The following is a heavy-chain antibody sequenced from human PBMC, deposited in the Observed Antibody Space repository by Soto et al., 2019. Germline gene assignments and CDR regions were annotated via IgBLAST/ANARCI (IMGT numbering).Heavy chain of an antibody. D-gene: IGHD3-10*01. J-gene: IGHJ4*02. CDR3: ARGVTMVRGVIHTPYFDY. Sequence: QVQLQESGPGLVKPSQTLSLTCTVSGGSISSGGSYWSGIRQHPGKGLEWIGYIYYSGSTYYKPSLKSRVTISVDTSKNQFALKLSSVTAADTAVYYWARGVTMVRGVIHTPYFDYWGQGTLVTVSS. V-gene: IGHV4-31*03. CDR2: IYYSGST. CDR1: GGSISSGGSY.